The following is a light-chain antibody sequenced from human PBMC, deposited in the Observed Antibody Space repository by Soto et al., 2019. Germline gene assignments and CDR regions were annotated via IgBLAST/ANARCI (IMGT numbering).Light chain of an antibody. V-gene: IGLV3-21*04. CDR2: YDV. CDR1: KVGTKS. J-gene: IGLJ3*02. Sequence: SYELTQPPSVSVAPGRTAIITCGGSKVGTKSVHWYQQKPGQAPVLVIYYDVDRPSGIPERFSGSNSGDTATLTIASVEAGDEADYYCQVWDGSTHHLVFGGGTKLTFL. CDR3: QVWDGSTHHLV.